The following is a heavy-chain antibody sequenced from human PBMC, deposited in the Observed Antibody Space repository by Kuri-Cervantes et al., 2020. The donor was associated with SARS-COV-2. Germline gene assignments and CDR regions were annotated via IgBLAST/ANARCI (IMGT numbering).Heavy chain of an antibody. Sequence: LRLSCAVYGGSFSGYYWSWIRQPPGKGLEWIGEINHSGSTNYNPSLKSRVTISVDTSKNQFSLKLSSVTAADTAVYYCARVGYDFWSGPASDPYYYGMDVWDQGTMVTVSS. CDR2: INHSGST. D-gene: IGHD3-3*01. CDR1: GGSFSGYY. J-gene: IGHJ6*02. V-gene: IGHV4-34*09. CDR3: ARVGYDFWSGPASDPYYYGMDV.